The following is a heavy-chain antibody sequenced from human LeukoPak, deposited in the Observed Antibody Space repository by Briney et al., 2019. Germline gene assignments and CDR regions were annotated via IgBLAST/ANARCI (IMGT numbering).Heavy chain of an antibody. J-gene: IGHJ4*02. V-gene: IGHV5-51*01. CDR2: IYPGDSDT. D-gene: IGHD6-13*01. CDR3: ARQGGLAAAGGAPDY. Sequence: GESLKISCKGSGYSFTSHWIGWLRQMPGKGLEWMGIIYPGDSDTRYRPSFQGQVTISADKSINTAYLQWNSLKASDTAMYYCARQGGLAAAGGAPDYWGQGTLVTVSS. CDR1: GYSFTSHW.